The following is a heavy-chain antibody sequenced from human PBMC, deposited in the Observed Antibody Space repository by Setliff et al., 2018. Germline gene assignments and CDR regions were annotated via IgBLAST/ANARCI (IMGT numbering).Heavy chain of an antibody. V-gene: IGHV4-61*02. CDR1: GGSISSGSYY. Sequence: PSETLSLTCTVSGGSISSGSYYWSWIRQPAGKGLEWIGRIYTSGSTNYSPSLKSRVTISVDTSKNQFSLKLSSVTAADTAVYYCARADSSGSRMFSLDYWGQGTLVTVS. J-gene: IGHJ4*02. CDR3: ARADSSGSRMFSLDY. D-gene: IGHD6-19*01. CDR2: IYTSGST.